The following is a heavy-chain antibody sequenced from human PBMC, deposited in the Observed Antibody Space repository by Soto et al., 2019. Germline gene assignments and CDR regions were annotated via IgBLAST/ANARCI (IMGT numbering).Heavy chain of an antibody. CDR2: INPNSGGT. D-gene: IGHD2-2*01. Sequence: ASVKVSCKASGYTFTGYYMHWVRQAPGQGLEWMGWINPNSGGTNYAQKFQGWVTMTRDTSISTAYMELSRLRSDDTAVYYCARVSYCSSTSCSGPRSEGYYYGMDVWGQGTTVTVSS. CDR1: GYTFTGYY. J-gene: IGHJ6*02. V-gene: IGHV1-2*04. CDR3: ARVSYCSSTSCSGPRSEGYYYGMDV.